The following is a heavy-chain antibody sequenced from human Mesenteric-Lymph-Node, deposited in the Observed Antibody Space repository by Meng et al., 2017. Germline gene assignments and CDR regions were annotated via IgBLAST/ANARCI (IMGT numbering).Heavy chain of an antibody. CDR3: ARGLWFGEWDAFDI. Sequence: GESLKISCAASGFTFSDNYMSWIRQAPGKGLVWVSRINSDGSSTSYADSVKGRFTISRDNAKNTLYLQMNSLRAEDTAVYYCARGLWFGEWDAFDIWGQGTMVTVSS. CDR1: GFTFSDNY. J-gene: IGHJ3*02. V-gene: IGHV3-74*01. D-gene: IGHD3-10*01. CDR2: INSDGSST.